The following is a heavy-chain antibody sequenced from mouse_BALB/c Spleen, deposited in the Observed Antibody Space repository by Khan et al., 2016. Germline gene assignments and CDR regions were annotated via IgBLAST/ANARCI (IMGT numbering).Heavy chain of an antibody. CDR1: GFTFTDYY. J-gene: IGHJ4*01. Sequence: EVELVESGGGLVQPGGSLRLSCATPGFTFTDYYMSWVRQPPEKALEWLGFIRNKANNYTTEYSASVKGRFTISRDNSQSILYLQMNILRAEDSATYYCARAAYGNYGYFHVMDYWGQGTSVTVSS. CDR2: IRNKANNYTT. CDR3: ARAAYGNYGYFHVMDY. V-gene: IGHV7-3*02. D-gene: IGHD2-10*02.